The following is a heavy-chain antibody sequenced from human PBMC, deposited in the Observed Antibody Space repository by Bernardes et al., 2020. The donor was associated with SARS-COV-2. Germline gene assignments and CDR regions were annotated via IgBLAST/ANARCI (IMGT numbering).Heavy chain of an antibody. CDR2: LYPGDSDT. CDR3: ASIVGALRGAFDI. Sequence: GESLKISCKGSGYSFSSYWIGWVRQMPGKGLEWMGILYPGDSDTRYSPSFQGQVTISADKSISTAYLQWNSLKASDTAMYYCASIVGALRGAFDIWGQGTMVTVSS. D-gene: IGHD1-26*01. CDR1: GYSFSSYW. V-gene: IGHV5-51*01. J-gene: IGHJ3*02.